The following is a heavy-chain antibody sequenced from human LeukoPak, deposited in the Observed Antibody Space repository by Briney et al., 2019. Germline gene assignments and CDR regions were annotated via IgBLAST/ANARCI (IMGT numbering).Heavy chain of an antibody. D-gene: IGHD3-22*01. J-gene: IGHJ4*02. V-gene: IGHV3-23*01. CDR2: ISVGSDIT. CDR1: GFTFSNYA. Sequence: GGSLRLSCEASGFTFSNYAMNWVRQAPGKGLQWVSTISVGSDITYYADSVKGRFTISRDNDKNTLYLQMNSLRADDTAIYYCAKPTKMYHYDSGASNYWGPGTLVTVFS. CDR3: AKPTKMYHYDSGASNY.